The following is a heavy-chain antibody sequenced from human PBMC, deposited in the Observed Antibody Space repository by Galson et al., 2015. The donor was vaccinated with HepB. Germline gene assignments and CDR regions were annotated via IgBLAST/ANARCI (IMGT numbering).Heavy chain of an antibody. Sequence: SVKVSCKASGYTFTSNHMHWVRQAPGQGLEWMGIINPSVGSTSYAQKFQGRVTMTRDTSTSTVYMELSSLRSEDTAVFYRANSPRGSYDAFDIWGQGTMVTVSS. J-gene: IGHJ3*02. V-gene: IGHV1-46*01. CDR2: INPSVGST. CDR1: GYTFTSNH. D-gene: IGHD1-26*01. CDR3: ANSPRGSYDAFDI.